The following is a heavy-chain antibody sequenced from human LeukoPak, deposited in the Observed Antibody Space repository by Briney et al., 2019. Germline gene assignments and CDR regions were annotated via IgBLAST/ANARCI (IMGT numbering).Heavy chain of an antibody. V-gene: IGHV4-31*03. CDR2: IYYSGST. Sequence: PSETLSLTCTVSGGSISSGGYYWSWLRQHPGTGLEWLGYIYYSGSTYYNPSLKSRVTISVDTSKNQFSLKLSSVTAADTAVYYCARAPDYSTNVRFDPWGQGTLVTVSS. CDR1: GGSISSGGYY. D-gene: IGHD4-4*01. J-gene: IGHJ5*02. CDR3: ARAPDYSTNVRFDP.